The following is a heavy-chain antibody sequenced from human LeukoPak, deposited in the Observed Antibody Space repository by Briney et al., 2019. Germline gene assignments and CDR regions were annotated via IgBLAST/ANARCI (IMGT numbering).Heavy chain of an antibody. Sequence: PGGSLRLSCAASGFTFSNYGMHWVRQAPGKGLEWVAVISYDGSKKYYADSVKGRFTISRENSKNTLFPQMNSLRTEDTAVYYCVGRDFWSGYYRGPTDYWGQGTLVTVSS. D-gene: IGHD3-3*01. CDR1: GFTFSNYG. J-gene: IGHJ4*02. CDR2: ISYDGSKK. V-gene: IGHV3-30*03. CDR3: VGRDFWSGYYRGPTDY.